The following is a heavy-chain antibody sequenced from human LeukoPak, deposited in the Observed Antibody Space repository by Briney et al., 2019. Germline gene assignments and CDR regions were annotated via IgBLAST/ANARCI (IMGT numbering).Heavy chain of an antibody. J-gene: IGHJ4*02. CDR1: GITFSNYA. Sequence: GGCLRLSCAASGITFSNYAMSWVRQAPGKGLEWVSAISGSGDNTYYADSVKGRFTISRNNSKNTLYLQMNSLRAEDTAVYYCAKDQEVAVAGPLFDYWGQGTLVTVSS. CDR3: AKDQEVAVAGPLFDY. V-gene: IGHV3-23*01. CDR2: ISGSGDNT. D-gene: IGHD6-19*01.